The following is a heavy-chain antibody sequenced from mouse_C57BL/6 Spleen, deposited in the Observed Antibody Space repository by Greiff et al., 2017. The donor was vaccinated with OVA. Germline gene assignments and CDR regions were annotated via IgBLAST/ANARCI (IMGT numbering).Heavy chain of an antibody. J-gene: IGHJ2*01. V-gene: IGHV1-82*01. CDR2: IYPGDGDT. CDR1: GFAFSSSW. Sequence: VQLQQSGPELVKPGASVKLSCKASGFAFSSSWMNWVKQRPGKGLEWIGRIYPGDGDTNYNGKFKGKATLTADKSSSTAYMQLSSLTSEDSAVYFSARRAGDYWGQGTTLTVSS. D-gene: IGHD3-3*01. CDR3: ARRAGDY.